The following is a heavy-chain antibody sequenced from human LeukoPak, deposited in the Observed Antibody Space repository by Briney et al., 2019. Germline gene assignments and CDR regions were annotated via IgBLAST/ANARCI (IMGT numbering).Heavy chain of an antibody. CDR2: ISGDVGST. D-gene: IGHD3-9*01. Sequence: GGSLRLSCVPSAATLDDNCIRWDRQAPGKGLEWVSLISGDVGSTYYADSVKGRFTISRDNSKNSLYLQMNSLRTEDTALYYCSITMQRYFVILTSYTGWGQGSLVTVSS. CDR1: AATLDDNC. J-gene: IGHJ1*01. V-gene: IGHV3-43*02. CDR3: SITMQRYFVILTSYTG.